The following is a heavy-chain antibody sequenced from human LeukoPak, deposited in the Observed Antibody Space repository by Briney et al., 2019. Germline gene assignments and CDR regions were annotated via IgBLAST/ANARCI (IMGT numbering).Heavy chain of an antibody. Sequence: PGASVKVSCKASGYTFTGYYMHWVRQAPGQGLEWMGRINPNSGGTNYAQKFQGRVTMTRDTSISTAYMELSRLRSDDTAVYYCARDLRGYYDILTGYRPGDYWGQGTLVTVSS. CDR3: ARDLRGYYDILTGYRPGDY. CDR1: GYTFTGYY. CDR2: INPNSGGT. V-gene: IGHV1-2*06. J-gene: IGHJ4*02. D-gene: IGHD3-9*01.